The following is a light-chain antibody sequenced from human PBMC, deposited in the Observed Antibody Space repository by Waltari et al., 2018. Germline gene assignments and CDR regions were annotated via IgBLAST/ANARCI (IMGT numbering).Light chain of an antibody. CDR2: GVT. Sequence: SALTQPRSVSGSPAQSLPIPSTGTISDVGCYDYVSWYQQQSAKAPKLIIFGVTERPSGVPDRFSGSKSGNTASLTISGLQSEDEADYYCCSYAGSYTEVFGTGTTVTVL. V-gene: IGLV2-11*01. J-gene: IGLJ1*01. CDR1: ISDVGCYDY. CDR3: CSYAGSYTEV.